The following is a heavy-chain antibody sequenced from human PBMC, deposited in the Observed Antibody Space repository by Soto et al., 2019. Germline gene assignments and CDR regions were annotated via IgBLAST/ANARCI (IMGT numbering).Heavy chain of an antibody. Sequence: EVQLVESGGGVVRPGGSLRLSCAASGFTFDDYGMSWVRQAPGKGLEWVSGINWNGGSTGYADSVKGRITISRDNAKNSLYLLMNSLRAEDTALYHCARVRMVSGGTGTTRYYYYMDVWGKGTTVTVSS. CDR1: GFTFDDYG. CDR2: INWNGGST. J-gene: IGHJ6*03. D-gene: IGHD1-1*01. V-gene: IGHV3-20*01. CDR3: ARVRMVSGGTGTTRYYYYMDV.